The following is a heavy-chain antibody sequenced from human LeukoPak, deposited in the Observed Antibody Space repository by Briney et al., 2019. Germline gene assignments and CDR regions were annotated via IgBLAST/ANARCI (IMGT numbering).Heavy chain of an antibody. J-gene: IGHJ4*02. V-gene: IGHV3-30*04. CDR2: ISYDGSNK. CDR3: SRIAVAGLYFDY. CDR1: GFSFSTYV. Sequence: GGSLRLSCAASGFSFSTYVFHWVRQAPGKGLEWVAVISYDGSNKYYADSVKGRFTISRDNSKNTLYLQMNSLRAEDTAVYYCSRIAVAGLYFDYWGQGTLVTVSS. D-gene: IGHD6-19*01.